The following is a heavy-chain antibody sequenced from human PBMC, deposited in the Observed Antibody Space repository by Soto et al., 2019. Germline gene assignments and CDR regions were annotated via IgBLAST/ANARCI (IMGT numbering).Heavy chain of an antibody. CDR3: ARASRYCTNGVCLGDFDY. CDR2: VSYDGSNK. Sequence: VHLVESGGGVVQPGRSLRLSCAASEITFTTYAIHWIRQAPGRGLEWVATVSYDGSNKHYADSVKGRFTISRDNSKNTLYLQMTGLRTDDTAVYYCARASRYCTNGVCLGDFDYWGQGTLVTVSS. V-gene: IGHV3-30-3*01. D-gene: IGHD2-8*01. CDR1: EITFTTYA. J-gene: IGHJ4*02.